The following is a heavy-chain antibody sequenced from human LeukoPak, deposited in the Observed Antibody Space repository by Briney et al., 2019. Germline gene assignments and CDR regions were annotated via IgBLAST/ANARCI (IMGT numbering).Heavy chain of an antibody. V-gene: IGHV1-2*02. CDR3: SREASCDSTSCPQDY. J-gene: IGHJ4*02. CDR2: INPDTGVT. Sequence: ASVKVSCKVSGYTLTELSMHWVRQSPGQRLELMAWINPDTGVTNYAQKFQGRVTVASDTSISTAYLDISRLTSDDTASYYCSREASCDSTSCPQDYWGQGTLVTVSS. D-gene: IGHD2-2*01. CDR1: GYTLTELS.